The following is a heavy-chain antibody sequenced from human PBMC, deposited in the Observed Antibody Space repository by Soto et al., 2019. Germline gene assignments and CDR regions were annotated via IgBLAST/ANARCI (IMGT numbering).Heavy chain of an antibody. CDR2: IWYDGSNK. Sequence: GESLKISCAASGFTFSSYGMHWVRQAPGKGLEWVAVIWYDGSNKYYADSVKGRFTISRDNSKNTLYLQMNSLRAEDTAVYYCARVVSSTSPTDYMDVWGKGTTVTVSS. J-gene: IGHJ6*03. V-gene: IGHV3-33*01. CDR1: GFTFSSYG. CDR3: ARVVSSTSPTDYMDV. D-gene: IGHD2-2*01.